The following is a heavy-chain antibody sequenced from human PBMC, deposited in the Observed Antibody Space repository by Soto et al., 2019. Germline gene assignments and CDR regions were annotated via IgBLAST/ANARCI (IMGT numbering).Heavy chain of an antibody. V-gene: IGHV1-69*01. CDR3: ARGVGSSAPWGNYYYYYGMDV. CDR2: IIPIFGTA. J-gene: IGHJ6*02. D-gene: IGHD6-6*01. Sequence: QVQLVQSGAEVKKPGSSVKVSCKASGGTFSSYAISWVRQAPGQGLEWMGGIIPIFGTANYAQKFQGRVTITADESTSTAYMELSILRSEDTAVYYCARGVGSSAPWGNYYYYYGMDVWGQGTTVTVTS. CDR1: GGTFSSYA.